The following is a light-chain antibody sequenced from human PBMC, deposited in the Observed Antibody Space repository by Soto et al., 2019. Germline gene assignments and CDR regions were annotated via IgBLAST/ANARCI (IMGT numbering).Light chain of an antibody. CDR2: DVT. J-gene: IGLJ2*01. CDR1: SSDVGGYNY. Sequence: QSALTQPASVSGSPGQSITISCTGTSSDVGGYNYVSWYQQHPGRAPKLIIYDVTNRPSGISNRFSGSKSGNTASLTISGLQTEDEADYHCCSYGGFSTFVIFGGGTKLTVL. V-gene: IGLV2-23*02. CDR3: CSYGGFSTFVI.